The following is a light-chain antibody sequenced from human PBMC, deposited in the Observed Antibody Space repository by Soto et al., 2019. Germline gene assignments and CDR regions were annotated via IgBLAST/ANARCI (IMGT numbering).Light chain of an antibody. CDR1: SXDVGGYDY. Sequence: QSVLTQPPSASATPGQRVTISCTGTSXDVGGYDYVSWYQLHPGKAPKLMVFEVSNRPSGVSYRFSGSKSGNTASLTISGLQAEDEADYFCSSYSISTAYLFGTGTKVTVL. J-gene: IGLJ1*01. V-gene: IGLV2-14*01. CDR3: SSYSISTAYL. CDR2: EVS.